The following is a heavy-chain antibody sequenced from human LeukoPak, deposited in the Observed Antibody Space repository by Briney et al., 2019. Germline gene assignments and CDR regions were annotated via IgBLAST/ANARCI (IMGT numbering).Heavy chain of an antibody. CDR3: ASPLSIAGAY. Sequence: ASAMVSCRASGYTFTAYWMHWVRQAPGQGLEWMGWINAKNGATFYAQKFQGRFTMTTDTTTSTGYMELKMLTSDDSAVYYCASPLSIAGAYWGQGTLVTVFS. D-gene: IGHD6-13*01. CDR2: INAKNGAT. CDR1: GYTFTAYW. V-gene: IGHV1-2*02. J-gene: IGHJ4*02.